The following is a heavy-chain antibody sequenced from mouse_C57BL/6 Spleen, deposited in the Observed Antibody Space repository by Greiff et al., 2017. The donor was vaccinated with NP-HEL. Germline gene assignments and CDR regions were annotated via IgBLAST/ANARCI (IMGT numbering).Heavy chain of an antibody. CDR1: GYAFSSSW. V-gene: IGHV1-82*01. CDR3: AQYSNSWYFDV. Sequence: VQLQQSGPELVKPGASVKISCKASGYAFSSSWMNWVKQRPGKGLEWIGRIYPGDGDTNYNGKFKGKATLTADKSSSTAYMQLSSLTSEDSAVYCCAQYSNSWYFDVWGTGTTVTVSS. J-gene: IGHJ1*03. CDR2: IYPGDGDT. D-gene: IGHD2-5*01.